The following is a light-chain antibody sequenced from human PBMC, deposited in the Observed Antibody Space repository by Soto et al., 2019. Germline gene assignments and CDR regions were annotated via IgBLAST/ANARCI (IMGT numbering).Light chain of an antibody. V-gene: IGKV3-20*01. CDR2: GAS. CDR3: QHYGT. CDR1: QSVSSSY. J-gene: IGKJ1*01. Sequence: EILLTQSPGTLSLSPGERATLSCRASQSVSSSYLAWYQQKLGQAPRLLIYGASSRATGIPDRFSGGGSGTDFTLTISRLEPEDFAVYFCQHYGTFGQGTKVDIK.